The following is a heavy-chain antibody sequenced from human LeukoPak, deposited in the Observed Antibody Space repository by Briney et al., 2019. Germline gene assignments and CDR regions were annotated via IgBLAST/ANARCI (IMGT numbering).Heavy chain of an antibody. CDR1: GFTFSSYS. Sequence: GGSLRLSCAASGFTFSSYSTNWVRQAPGKGLEWVSYISSSSSTIYYADSVKGRFTISRDNAKNSLYLQMNSLRAEDTAVYYCARGWSIYSSGWYQGGYYFDYWGQGTLVTVSS. J-gene: IGHJ4*02. CDR3: ARGWSIYSSGWYQGGYYFDY. CDR2: ISSSSSTI. V-gene: IGHV3-48*04. D-gene: IGHD6-19*01.